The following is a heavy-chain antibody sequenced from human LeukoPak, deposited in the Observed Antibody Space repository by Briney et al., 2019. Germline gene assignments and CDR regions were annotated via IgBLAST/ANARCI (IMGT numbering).Heavy chain of an antibody. CDR3: ARHGSLRSPVGY. V-gene: IGHV4-39*01. CDR1: GGAISSSSYY. D-gene: IGHD5-12*01. Sequence: ETLSLTCTVSGGAISSSSYYWGWIRQPPGKGLEWIGSIYYSGSTYYNPSLKSRVTISVDTSENQFSLKLSSVTAADTAVYYCARHGSLRSPVGYWGQGTLVTVSS. J-gene: IGHJ4*02. CDR2: IYYSGST.